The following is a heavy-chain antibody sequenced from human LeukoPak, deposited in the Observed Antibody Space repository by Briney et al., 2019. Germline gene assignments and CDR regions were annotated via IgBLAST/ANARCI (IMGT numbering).Heavy chain of an antibody. CDR2: IRYDATNT. V-gene: IGHV3-30*02. Sequence: GGSLRLSCAASGFSFSSYGMHWVRQAPGKGLEWVAFIRYDATNTYYADSVKGRFTISRDNSKNTLFLQMNSLRAEDAAMYYCAKVFYYVWGTLYYYMDVWGKGTTVTISS. D-gene: IGHD3-16*01. J-gene: IGHJ6*03. CDR1: GFSFSSYG. CDR3: AKVFYYVWGTLYYYMDV.